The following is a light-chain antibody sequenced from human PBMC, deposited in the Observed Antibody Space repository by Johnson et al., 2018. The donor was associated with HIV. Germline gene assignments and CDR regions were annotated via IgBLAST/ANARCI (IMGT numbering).Light chain of an antibody. CDR3: GTWDFSVSAYV. V-gene: IGLV1-51*01. J-gene: IGLJ1*01. CDR2: ENN. Sequence: QSVLTQPPSVSAAPGQKVTISCSGSSSNIGNNYVSWYQQLPGTAPKLLIYENNKRPSGIPDRFSASESGTSATLGITGLQTGDEADYYCGTWDFSVSAYVFGTGTKVTVL. CDR1: SSNIGNNY.